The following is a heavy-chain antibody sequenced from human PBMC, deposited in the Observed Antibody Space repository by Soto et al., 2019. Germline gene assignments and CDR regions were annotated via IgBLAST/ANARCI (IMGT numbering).Heavy chain of an antibody. J-gene: IGHJ4*02. V-gene: IGHV5-10-1*03. CDR2: IDPSDSYT. Sequence: EVQLVQSGPEVKKPGESLRISCKGSGNSFINYWISWVRQVPGKGLQWMGRIDPSDSYTDYSPSFQGHVTMSVDKSIATAYLQWGSLRASDTAIYYCARRDGIDNWGQGTPVIVSS. CDR3: ARRDGIDN. CDR1: GNSFINYW.